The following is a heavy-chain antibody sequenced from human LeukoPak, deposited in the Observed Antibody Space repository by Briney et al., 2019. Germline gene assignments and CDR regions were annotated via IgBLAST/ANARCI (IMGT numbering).Heavy chain of an antibody. CDR3: TKFDN. J-gene: IGHJ4*02. V-gene: IGHV3-23*01. CDR1: GFIFNTNA. CDR2: ITGSDDSS. Sequence: GGSLRLSCAASGFIFNTNAMTWVRQVPGKGLEWVSTITGSDDSSFYANSVKGRFTISRDNSKNAVFLHMTSLRAEDTAVYYCTKFDNWGQGVLVIVSS.